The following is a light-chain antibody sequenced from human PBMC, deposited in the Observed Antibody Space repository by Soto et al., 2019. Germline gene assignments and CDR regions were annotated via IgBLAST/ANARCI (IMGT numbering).Light chain of an antibody. J-gene: IGKJ1*01. CDR1: QGIKNS. CDR2: DAS. Sequence: DIQMTQSPSSLSASVGDRVTITCQASQGIKNSLSWYQQKPGKAPKLLINDASTLETGVPSRFSGRGAGTDFTFTISSLQAEDIATYYCQQYEDLPRTFGQGTKVDIK. V-gene: IGKV1-33*01. CDR3: QQYEDLPRT.